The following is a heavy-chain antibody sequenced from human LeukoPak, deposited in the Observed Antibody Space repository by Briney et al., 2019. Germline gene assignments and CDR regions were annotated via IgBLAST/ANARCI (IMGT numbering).Heavy chain of an antibody. D-gene: IGHD1-26*01. J-gene: IGHJ6*04. Sequence: ASVKVSCKASGYTFTSYAMHWVRQAPGQRLEWMGWINAGNGNTKYSQKFQGRVTITGDTSASTAYMELSSLRSEDTAVYYCARDQSPATYYYYYGMDVWGKGTTVTVSS. CDR2: INAGNGNT. V-gene: IGHV1-3*01. CDR3: ARDQSPATYYYYYGMDV. CDR1: GYTFTSYA.